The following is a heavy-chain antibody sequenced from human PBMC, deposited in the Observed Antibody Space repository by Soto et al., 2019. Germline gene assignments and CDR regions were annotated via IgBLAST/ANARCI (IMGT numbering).Heavy chain of an antibody. V-gene: IGHV3-30*04. CDR1: GFTFRSYA. CDR2: LSHDGTNH. D-gene: IGHD6-19*01. Sequence: QVQLVESGGGVVQPGRSLRLSCAASGFTFRSYAMHWVRQAPGKGLELVAVLSHDGTNHFYPDSVKGRFTMSRDNSKNTVYLQMDTLRGEDTGVYYCARDKGSNAWNYFHFWGQGTLVTVSS. J-gene: IGHJ4*02. CDR3: ARDKGSNAWNYFHF.